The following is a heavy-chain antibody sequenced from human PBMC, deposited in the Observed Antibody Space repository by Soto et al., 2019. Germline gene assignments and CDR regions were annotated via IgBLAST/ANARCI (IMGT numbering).Heavy chain of an antibody. J-gene: IGHJ4*02. CDR3: ARHALIVVVVAATPDY. V-gene: IGHV3-30-3*01. CDR1: GFTLSSYA. D-gene: IGHD2-15*01. Sequence: QVQLVESGGGVVHPGRSLRLSCAASGFTLSSYAMHWVRQAPGKGLEWVAVISYDGSNKYYADSVKGRFTISRDNSKNTLYLQMNSLRAEDTAVYYCARHALIVVVVAATPDYWGQGTLVTVSS. CDR2: ISYDGSNK.